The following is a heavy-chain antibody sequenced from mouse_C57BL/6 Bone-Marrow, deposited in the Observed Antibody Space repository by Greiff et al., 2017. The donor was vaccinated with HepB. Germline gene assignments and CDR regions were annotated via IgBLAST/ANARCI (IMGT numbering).Heavy chain of an antibody. D-gene: IGHD1-1*01. Sequence: VQLQQSVAELVRPGASVKLSCTASGFNIKNTYMHWVKQRPEQGLEWIGRIDPANGNTKYAPKFQGKATITADTSSNTAYLQLSSLTSEDTAIYYCSRSAITTVTSYAMDYWGQGTSVTVSS. CDR2: IDPANGNT. CDR3: SRSAITTVTSYAMDY. CDR1: GFNIKNTY. J-gene: IGHJ4*01. V-gene: IGHV14-3*01.